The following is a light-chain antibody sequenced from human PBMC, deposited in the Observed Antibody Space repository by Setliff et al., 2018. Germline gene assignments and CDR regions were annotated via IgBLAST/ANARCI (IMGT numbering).Light chain of an antibody. CDR1: QSVYSSY. J-gene: IGKJ5*01. CDR3: QQYGTSPT. CDR2: GVS. Sequence: SPDTLSLSPGERATLSCRASQSVYSSYLAWYQKRLGQAPRLLLYGVSSRATGIPDRFSGGGSGTDFTLTISRLEPEDFAVYYCQQYGTSPTFGQGTRLEIK. V-gene: IGKV3-20*01.